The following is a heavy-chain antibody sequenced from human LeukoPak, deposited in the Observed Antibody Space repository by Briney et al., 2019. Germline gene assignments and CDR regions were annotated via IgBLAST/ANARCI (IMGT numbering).Heavy chain of an antibody. CDR3: ARGPLGSSWHYYYYYGMDV. CDR1: GGSFSDYY. Sequence: PSETLSLTCAVYGGSFSDYYWSWIRQPPGKGLEWIGEVTHSGGANYDPSLKSRVTVSVDTSKNQFSLKLSSVTVADTAVYYCARGPLGSSWHYYYYYGMDVWGQGATVTVSS. D-gene: IGHD6-13*01. J-gene: IGHJ6*02. V-gene: IGHV4-34*01. CDR2: VTHSGGA.